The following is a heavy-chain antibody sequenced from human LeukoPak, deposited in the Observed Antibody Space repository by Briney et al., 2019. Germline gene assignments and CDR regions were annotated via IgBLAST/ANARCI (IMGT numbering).Heavy chain of an antibody. J-gene: IGHJ4*02. V-gene: IGHV3-23*01. CDR2: ISGSGGGT. D-gene: IGHD2-2*01. CDR1: GFTFSSYA. Sequence: GGSLRLSCAASGFTFSSYAMSWVRQAPGKGLERVSAISGSGGGTYYAGSVKGRFTISRDNSKNTLYLQMNSLRAEDTAVYYCARVDILVVPAAINYFDYWGQGTLVTVSS. CDR3: ARVDILVVPAAINYFDY.